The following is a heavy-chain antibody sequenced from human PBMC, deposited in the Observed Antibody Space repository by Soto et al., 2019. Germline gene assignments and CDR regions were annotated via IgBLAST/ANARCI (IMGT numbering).Heavy chain of an antibody. CDR3: AKGSDNSRPYDFDY. CDR1: GFIFSNYV. CDR2: ITGSGGDT. Sequence: EVQLLESGGGLAQPGGSLILSCAASGFIFSNYVMSWVRQSPGKGLEWVSAITGSGGDTYNADSVKGRFTISRDNTKNTLYLQMNSLKAEDTAILYCAKGSDNSRPYDFDYWGQGTVVTVSS. D-gene: IGHD6-13*01. V-gene: IGHV3-23*01. J-gene: IGHJ4*02.